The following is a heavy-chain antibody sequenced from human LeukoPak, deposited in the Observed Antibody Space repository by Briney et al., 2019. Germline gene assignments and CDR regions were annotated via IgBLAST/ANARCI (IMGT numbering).Heavy chain of an antibody. D-gene: IGHD3-10*01. J-gene: IGHJ5*02. CDR3: ARDRGLLWFGESWGSNWFDP. V-gene: IGHV1-3*01. Sequence: ASVKVSCKASGYTFTSYAMHWVRQAPGQRLEWMGWINAGNGNTKYSQKFQGRVTITRDTSASTAYMELSSLRSEDTAVYYCARDRGLLWFGESWGSNWFDPWGQGTLVTVSS. CDR2: INAGNGNT. CDR1: GYTFTSYA.